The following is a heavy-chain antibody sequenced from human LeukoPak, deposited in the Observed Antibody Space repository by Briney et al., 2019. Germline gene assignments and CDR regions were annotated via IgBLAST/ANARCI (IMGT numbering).Heavy chain of an antibody. CDR2: IYSGGNT. V-gene: IGHV3-53*01. Sequence: GGSLRLSCAGSGFTVSSNYMTWVCQAPGKGLEWVSVIYSGGNTYYADSVKGRFTISRDNSKNTLYLQMNSLRAEDTAVYYCASYSSGWYKDWFDPWGQGTLVTVSS. CDR3: ASYSSGWYKDWFDP. D-gene: IGHD6-19*01. CDR1: GFTVSSNY. J-gene: IGHJ5*02.